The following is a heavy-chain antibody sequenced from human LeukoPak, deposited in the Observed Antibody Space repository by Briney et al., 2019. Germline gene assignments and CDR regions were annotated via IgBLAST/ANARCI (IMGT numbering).Heavy chain of an antibody. CDR3: ARREMATITRGWWFDP. Sequence: SETLSLTCAVYGGSFSGYYWSWIRQPPRKGLEWIGEINHSGSTNYNPSLKSRVTISVDTSKNQFSLKLNSVTAADTAVYYCARREMATITRGWWFDPWGQGTLVTVSS. CDR2: INHSGST. D-gene: IGHD5-24*01. V-gene: IGHV4-34*01. CDR1: GGSFSGYY. J-gene: IGHJ5*02.